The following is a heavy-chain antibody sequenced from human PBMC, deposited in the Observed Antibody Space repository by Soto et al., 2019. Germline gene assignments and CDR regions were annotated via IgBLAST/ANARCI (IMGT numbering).Heavy chain of an antibody. Sequence: EVLLVESGGGLVQPGGSLRLSCAASGFTVSSNYMSWVRQAPGKGLEWVSLIYSGGSTSHADSVQGRFTISRDNSKNTLFLHMTGLRAEYTAVYYCARDAIAVAGRFYYYAMDVWGHGPTVTVSS. CDR3: ARDAIAVAGRFYYYAMDV. J-gene: IGHJ6*02. CDR1: GFTVSSNY. CDR2: IYSGGST. D-gene: IGHD6-19*01. V-gene: IGHV3-66*01.